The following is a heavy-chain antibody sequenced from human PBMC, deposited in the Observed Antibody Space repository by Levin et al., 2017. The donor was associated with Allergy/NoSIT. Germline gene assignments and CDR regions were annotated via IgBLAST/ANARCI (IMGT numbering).Heavy chain of an antibody. CDR1: GFTFSSYG. V-gene: IGHV3-30*18. J-gene: IGHJ4*02. CDR2: ISYDGRNK. Sequence: LSLTCAASGFTFSSYGMHWVRQAPGKGREGGAGISYDGRNKYYADSVKGRFTISRDNSKNTLYLQMNSLRAEDTAVYYCAKDSAAAGNDYWGQGTLVTVSS. CDR3: AKDSAAAGNDY. D-gene: IGHD6-13*01.